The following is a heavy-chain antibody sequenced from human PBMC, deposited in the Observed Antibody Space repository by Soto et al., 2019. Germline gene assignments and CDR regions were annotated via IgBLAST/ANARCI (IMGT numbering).Heavy chain of an antibody. CDR2: ISWNSGSI. V-gene: IGHV3-9*01. J-gene: IGHJ3*02. CDR3: AKDKPKWSIAARPGAFDI. D-gene: IGHD6-6*01. CDR1: GFTFDDYA. Sequence: EVQLVESGGGLVQPGRSLRLSCAASGFTFDDYAMHWVRQAPGKGLEWVSGISWNSGSIGYADSVKGRFTISRDNAKNSLYLQMNSLRAEDTALYYCAKDKPKWSIAARPGAFDIWGQGTMVTVSS.